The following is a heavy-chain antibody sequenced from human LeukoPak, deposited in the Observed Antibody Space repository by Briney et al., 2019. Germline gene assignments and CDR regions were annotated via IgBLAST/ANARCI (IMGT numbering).Heavy chain of an antibody. J-gene: IGHJ4*02. D-gene: IGHD5-12*01. Sequence: GGSLRLSCAASGFTFSNAWMSWVRQAPGKGLEWVGRIKSKTDGGTTDYAAPVKGRFTISRDDSKNTLYPQMNSLKTEDTAVYYCTTVIYASGYSYYFDYWGQGTLVTVSS. CDR2: IKSKTDGGTT. CDR1: GFTFSNAW. V-gene: IGHV3-15*01. CDR3: TTVIYASGYSYYFDY.